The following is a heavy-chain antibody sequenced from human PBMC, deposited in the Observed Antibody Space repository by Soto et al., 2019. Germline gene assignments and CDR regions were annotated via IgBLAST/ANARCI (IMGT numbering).Heavy chain of an antibody. V-gene: IGHV4-34*01. CDR3: ARGEVDTAIWSFSESSSYPYYNGPDV. CDR1: GGSFSGYY. Sequence: SETLSLTCAVYGGSFSGYYWSWIRQPPGKGVEWIGESSHGGSTNYNPSRKSRVTISVDTSKNQVCLKLSSVTAADTAVYYCARGEVDTAIWSFSESSSYPYYNGPDVWGKGTQLTLAS. D-gene: IGHD5-18*01. CDR2: SSHGGST. J-gene: IGHJ6*04.